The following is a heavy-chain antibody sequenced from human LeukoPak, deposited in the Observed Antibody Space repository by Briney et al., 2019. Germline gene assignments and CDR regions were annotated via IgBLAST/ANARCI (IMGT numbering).Heavy chain of an antibody. J-gene: IGHJ4*02. CDR2: ISAYNGNT. Sequence: ASLKVSCKASGYTFTSYVISWVRQAPGQGLEWMGRISAYNGNTNYAQKLQGRGTMTTDTSTSTAYMELRNLRSDDTAVYYCGRDKGYYDSSGSLIWGKGTLVTVSS. V-gene: IGHV1-18*01. CDR1: GYTFTSYV. CDR3: GRDKGYYDSSGSLI. D-gene: IGHD3-22*01.